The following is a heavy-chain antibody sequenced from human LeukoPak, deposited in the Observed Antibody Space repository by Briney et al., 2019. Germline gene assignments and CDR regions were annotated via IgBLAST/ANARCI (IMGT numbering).Heavy chain of an antibody. D-gene: IGHD5-24*01. J-gene: IGHJ6*03. CDR1: GGSVTSGGYY. CDR2: ISLGGST. CDR3: ARGNRGWRQLRGADYYYYMDV. Sequence: SETLSLTCAVSGGSVTSGGYYWSWIRQSPGKGLEWVGYISLGGSTYSNPSLKSRVTISVDRSQKQFSLRLTSVTAADTAVYYCARGNRGWRQLRGADYYYYMDVWGKGTTVTVSS. V-gene: IGHV4-30-2*06.